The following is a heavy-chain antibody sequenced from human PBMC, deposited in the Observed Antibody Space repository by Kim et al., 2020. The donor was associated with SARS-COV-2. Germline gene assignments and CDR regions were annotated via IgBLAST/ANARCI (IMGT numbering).Heavy chain of an antibody. Sequence: SETLSLTYTVSGGSISSYYWSWIRQPPGKGLEWIGYIYYSGSTNYNPSLKSRVTISVDTSKNQFSLKLSSVTAADTAVYYCATRSSGQGPFDYWGQGTLVTVSS. CDR2: IYYSGST. CDR1: GGSISSYY. J-gene: IGHJ4*02. CDR3: ATRSSGQGPFDY. V-gene: IGHV4-59*01. D-gene: IGHD6-19*01.